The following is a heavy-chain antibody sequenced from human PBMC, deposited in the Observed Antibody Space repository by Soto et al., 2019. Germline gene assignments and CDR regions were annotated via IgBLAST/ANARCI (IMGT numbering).Heavy chain of an antibody. CDR2: ITPFSGDA. CDR3: AGGGAGSGPFTWELPDH. V-gene: IGHV1-45*02. Sequence: QMQLVQSGAEVKKTGSSVTVSCKALGNTFTYRYLHWVRQAPGQALEWMGWITPFSGDAHYAQKLQERVTITRDRSINTADMQMSSLRSEDTAMYFCAGGGAGSGPFTWELPDHWGQGTLVTVSS. CDR1: GNTFTYRY. D-gene: IGHD1-26*01. J-gene: IGHJ4*02.